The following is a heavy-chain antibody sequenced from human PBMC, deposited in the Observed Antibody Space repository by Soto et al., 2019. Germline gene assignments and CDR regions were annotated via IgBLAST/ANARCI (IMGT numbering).Heavy chain of an antibody. CDR2: IYYSGST. D-gene: IGHD3-10*01. J-gene: IGHJ6*02. CDR1: GGSISSYY. Sequence: PXGTLSLTCTVSGGSISSYYWSWIRQPAGKGLEWIGYIYYSGSTNYNPSLKSRVTISVDTSKNQFSLKLSSVTAADTAVYYCARDRYEAVRGVIDYYYGMDVWGQGTTVTVSS. CDR3: ARDRYEAVRGVIDYYYGMDV. V-gene: IGHV4-59*01.